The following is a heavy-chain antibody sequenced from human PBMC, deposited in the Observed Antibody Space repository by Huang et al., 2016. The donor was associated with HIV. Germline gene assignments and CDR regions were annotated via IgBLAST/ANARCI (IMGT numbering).Heavy chain of an antibody. J-gene: IGHJ4*02. CDR3: ARGFQAKPGDY. V-gene: IGHV3-7*01. Sequence: EVHLVESGGGLVRPGRSLRLSCAASGFTFRSYWMNWVRQAPGRGREWVANINLDGRERFYVDSVRGRFTISRDNANNSVSRQLNSLKAEDTGVYYCARGFQAKPGDYWGQGTLVTVSS. CDR2: INLDGRER. CDR1: GFTFRSYW.